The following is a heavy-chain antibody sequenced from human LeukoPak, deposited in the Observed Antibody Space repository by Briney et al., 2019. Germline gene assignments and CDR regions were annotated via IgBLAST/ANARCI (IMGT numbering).Heavy chain of an antibody. CDR1: GFTFSLYA. D-gene: IGHD6-19*01. CDR3: AKGNRIAVAGSYSDY. CDR2: ISGSGGST. V-gene: IGHV3-23*01. J-gene: IGHJ4*02. Sequence: GASLRLSCAAPGFTFSLYAMSWVRQAPGKGLECVSAISGSGGSTYYANSVKGRFTISRDNSKNTLNLQMNSLRADDTAVYYCAKGNRIAVAGSYSDYWGQGTLVTVSA.